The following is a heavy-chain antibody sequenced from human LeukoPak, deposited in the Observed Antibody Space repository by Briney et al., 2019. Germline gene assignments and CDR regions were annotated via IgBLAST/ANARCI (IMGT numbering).Heavy chain of an antibody. V-gene: IGHV3-48*01. J-gene: IGHJ4*02. D-gene: IGHD4-17*01. Sequence: GGSLRLSCAASGFSFSDYGMNWVRRAPGKGLEWLSHINSNGAVISYADSVKGRFTISRDTAKSSLYLQMNSLKVEDTAIYFCARDPDGDYDFDYWGQGTLVTVSS. CDR3: ARDPDGDYDFDY. CDR1: GFSFSDYG. CDR2: INSNGAVI.